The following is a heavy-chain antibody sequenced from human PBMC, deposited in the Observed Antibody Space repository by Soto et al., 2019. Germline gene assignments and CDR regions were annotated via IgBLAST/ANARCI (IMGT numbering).Heavy chain of an antibody. CDR3: ATAEVDY. V-gene: IGHV3-74*01. CDR2: MNSDGSTT. J-gene: IGHJ4*02. CDR1: GFPFGNXS. Sequence: LXLXCAASGFPFGNXSMHWVRQAPGEGLEWVSRMNSDGSTTNYADSVKGRFTVSRDNAKNTMYLKMNSLRAEDTAVYYCATAEVDYWGPGTLATVS.